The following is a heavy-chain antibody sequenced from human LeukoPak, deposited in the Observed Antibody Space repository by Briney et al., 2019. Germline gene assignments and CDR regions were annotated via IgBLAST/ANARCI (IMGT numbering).Heavy chain of an antibody. Sequence: GASVKVSCKASGYTFTSYYIHWVRQAPGQGLEWMGVIYPGGGSTSYAQKFQGRVTMTRDMSTSTVYMELSSLRSEDTAVYYCARDNDFDYWGQGTLVTVSS. CDR3: ARDNDFDY. D-gene: IGHD2-8*01. J-gene: IGHJ4*02. CDR1: GYTFTSYY. CDR2: IYPGGGST. V-gene: IGHV1-46*01.